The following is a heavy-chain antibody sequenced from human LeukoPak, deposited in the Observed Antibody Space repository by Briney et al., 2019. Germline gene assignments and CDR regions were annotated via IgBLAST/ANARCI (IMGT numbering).Heavy chain of an antibody. CDR3: AKDRWRGSYYTFDY. CDR1: GFTLSNYA. Sequence: GGSLRLSCAASGFTLSNYAMSWVRQAPGKGLQWVSGISGSGGTTDYADSVKGRFTISRDNSKNTLNLQVNSLIAEDTAIYYCAKDRWRGSYYTFDYWGQGTLVTVSS. CDR2: ISGSGGTT. J-gene: IGHJ4*02. D-gene: IGHD1-26*01. V-gene: IGHV3-23*01.